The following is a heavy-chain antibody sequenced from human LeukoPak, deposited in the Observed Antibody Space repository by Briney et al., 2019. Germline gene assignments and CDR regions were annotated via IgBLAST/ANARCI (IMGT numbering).Heavy chain of an antibody. CDR1: GGSFSGYC. D-gene: IGHD6-19*01. V-gene: IGHV4-34*01. Sequence: PSETLSLTCAVYGGSFSGYCWSWIRQPPGKGLEWIGEINHSGSTNYNPSLKSRVTISVDTSKNQFSLKLSSVTAADTAVYYCARVFYSSGWQIPYYGMDVWGKGTTVTVSS. CDR2: INHSGST. J-gene: IGHJ6*04. CDR3: ARVFYSSGWQIPYYGMDV.